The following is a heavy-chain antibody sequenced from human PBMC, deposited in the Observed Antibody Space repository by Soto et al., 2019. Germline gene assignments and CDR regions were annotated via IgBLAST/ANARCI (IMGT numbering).Heavy chain of an antibody. J-gene: IGHJ6*03. V-gene: IGHV1-69*13. CDR3: ARRGGNSSSYYYYYYMDV. D-gene: IGHD6-13*01. CDR1: GGTFSSYA. CDR2: IIPIFGTA. Sequence: ASVKVSCKASGGTFSSYAISWVRQAPGQGLEWMGGIIPIFGTANYAQKFQGRVTITADESTSTAYMELSSLRSEDTAVYYCARRGGNSSSYYYYYYMDVWGKGTTVTVSS.